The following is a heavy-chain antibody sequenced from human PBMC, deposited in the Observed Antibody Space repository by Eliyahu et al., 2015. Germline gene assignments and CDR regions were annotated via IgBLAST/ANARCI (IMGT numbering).Heavy chain of an antibody. CDR1: GFSLTPSGVG. CDR3: AHRRVAVAGNYFDF. V-gene: IGHV2-5*02. D-gene: IGHD6-19*01. J-gene: IGHJ4*02. Sequence: QITLKESGPTLVKPTQTLTLTCXFSGFSLTPSGVGVGWIRQPPGKALEWLALIYWDDDKRHSPSLKSRLTITKDTSKNQVVLTMTNMDPVDTATYYCAHRRVAVAGNYFDFWGQGTLVTVSS. CDR2: IYWDDDK.